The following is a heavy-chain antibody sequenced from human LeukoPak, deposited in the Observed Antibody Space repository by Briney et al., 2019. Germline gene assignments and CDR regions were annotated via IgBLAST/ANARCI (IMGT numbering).Heavy chain of an antibody. CDR3: ARHNLELPAAHGNFDI. D-gene: IGHD2-2*01. V-gene: IGHV4-39*01. CDR1: GGSISNTTYY. Sequence: PSETLSLTCTVSGGSISNTTYYWGWIRQPPGKELEWVGSIYNSGATFYDPSLKSRVTISVDTSKNQLSLKLTSVTAADTAVYYCARHNLELPAAHGNFDIWGQGTMVSVSS. J-gene: IGHJ3*02. CDR2: IYNSGAT.